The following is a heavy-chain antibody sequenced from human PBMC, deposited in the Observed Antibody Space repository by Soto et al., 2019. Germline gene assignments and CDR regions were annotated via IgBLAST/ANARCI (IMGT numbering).Heavy chain of an antibody. J-gene: IGHJ6*02. CDR2: IYYSGDT. V-gene: IGHV4-39*01. D-gene: IGHD2-15*01. CDR3: ARNQPQRYCSGGTCRPAYGMDV. CDR1: GGSISSDGFY. Sequence: LSLTCTVSGGSISSDGFYWAWIRQPPGKGLEWIGIIYYSGDTYYNPSLAGRLTMSVDTSNQFSLTLRSVTAADTALYYCARNQPQRYCSGGTCRPAYGMDVWGQGTTVTVSS.